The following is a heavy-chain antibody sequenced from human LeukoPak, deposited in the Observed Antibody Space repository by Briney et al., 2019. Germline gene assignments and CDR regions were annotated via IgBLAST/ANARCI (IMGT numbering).Heavy chain of an antibody. CDR3: ARRLAGLYYYGSGKHHDY. CDR1: GGSFSGYY. V-gene: IGHV4-34*01. J-gene: IGHJ4*02. CDR2: INHSGST. D-gene: IGHD3-10*01. Sequence: PSETLSLTCAVYGGSFSGYYWSWIRQPPGKGLEWIGEINHSGSTNYNPSLKSRVTISVDTSKNQFSLKLSSVTAADTAVYYCARRLAGLYYYGSGKHHDYWGQGTLVTVSS.